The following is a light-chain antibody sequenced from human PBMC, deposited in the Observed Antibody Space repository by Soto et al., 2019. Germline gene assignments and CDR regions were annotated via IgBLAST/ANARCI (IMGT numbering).Light chain of an antibody. V-gene: IGKV1-39*01. CDR3: QQTYSTPGWT. CDR2: AAS. Sequence: DIQMTQSPSSLSASVGDRVPITCRASQTITSDLNWYQQRPGKAPKLLIYAASNLQSGVPSRFSGSGSGTDFTFIISSLQPEDSATYYCQQTYSTPGWTFGQGTKVEIK. CDR1: QTITSD. J-gene: IGKJ1*01.